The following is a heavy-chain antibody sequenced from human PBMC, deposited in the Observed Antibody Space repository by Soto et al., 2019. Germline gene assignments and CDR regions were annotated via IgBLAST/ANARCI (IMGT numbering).Heavy chain of an antibody. CDR1: GGSFSGYY. J-gene: IGHJ4*02. CDR3: ARSLRSWSDY. V-gene: IGHV4-34*01. CDR2: INHSGST. D-gene: IGHD6-13*01. Sequence: SETLSLTCAVHGGSFSGYYWSWIRQPPWKGLEWIGEINHSGSTNYNPSLKSRVTISVDTSKNQFSLKLSSVTAADTAVYYCARSLRSWSDYWGQGTLVTVSS.